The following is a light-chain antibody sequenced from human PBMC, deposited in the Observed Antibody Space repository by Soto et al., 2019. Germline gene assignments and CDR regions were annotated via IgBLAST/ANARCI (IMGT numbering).Light chain of an antibody. J-gene: IGKJ2*01. V-gene: IGKV1-5*01. CDR3: QQYNSYPYT. CDR2: DAS. Sequence: DIQMTQSPSTLSASLGDRATNTCRASQDIHIWLARYQQKPGKAPRVLIHDASDLESGVPSRFSGSGSGTEFTLSIISLQPDDSASYYCQQYNSYPYTFGQGTKLEIK. CDR1: QDIHIW.